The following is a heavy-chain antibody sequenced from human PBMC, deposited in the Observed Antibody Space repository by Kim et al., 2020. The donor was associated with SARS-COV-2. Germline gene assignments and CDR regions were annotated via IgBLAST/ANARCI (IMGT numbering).Heavy chain of an antibody. CDR2: IDPSDSYT. V-gene: IGHV5-10-1*01. CDR3: ARHPPNYYDSSGYSIFDY. Sequence: GESLKISCKGSGYSFTSYWISWVRQMPGKGLEWMGRIDPSDSYTNYSPSFQGHVTISADKSISTAYLQWSSLKASDTAMYYCARHPPNYYDSSGYSIFDYWGQGTLVTVSS. CDR1: GYSFTSYW. D-gene: IGHD3-22*01. J-gene: IGHJ4*02.